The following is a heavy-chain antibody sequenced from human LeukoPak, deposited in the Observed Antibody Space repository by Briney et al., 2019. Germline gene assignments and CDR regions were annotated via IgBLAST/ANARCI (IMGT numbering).Heavy chain of an antibody. Sequence: PGGSLRLSCAASGFTFSSYAMNWVRQAPGKGLEWVSVISGSVNRTYYADSVKGRFTISRDNSKNTLYLQMNSLRAEDTAVYYCAKVISGWFGDLDAFDIWGQGTMVTVSS. CDR1: GFTFSSYA. J-gene: IGHJ3*02. CDR2: ISGSVNRT. D-gene: IGHD3-10*01. V-gene: IGHV3-23*01. CDR3: AKVISGWFGDLDAFDI.